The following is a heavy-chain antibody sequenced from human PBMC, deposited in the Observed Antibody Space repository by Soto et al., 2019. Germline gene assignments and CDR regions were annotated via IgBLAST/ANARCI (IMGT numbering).Heavy chain of an antibody. J-gene: IGHJ4*02. CDR2: ISSDGSST. CDR3: ASSGYYLPFDY. D-gene: IGHD3-22*01. V-gene: IGHV3-74*01. Sequence: GGSLRLSCPASGFAFNIYWMHWVRQVPGTGLLWVSRISSDGSSTSYADSVEGRFTISRDNAKNTLYLQMNSLRVEDTALYYCASSGYYLPFDYWGQGALVTVSS. CDR1: GFAFNIYW.